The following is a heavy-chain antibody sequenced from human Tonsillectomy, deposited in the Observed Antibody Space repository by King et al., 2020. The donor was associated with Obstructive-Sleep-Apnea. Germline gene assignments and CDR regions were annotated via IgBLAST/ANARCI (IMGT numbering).Heavy chain of an antibody. Sequence: VQLQESGPGLVKPSQTLSLTCTVSGGSIISGGYYWSWIRQHPGKGLEWIGYIYYSGKTYYNPSLKSRVTISVDTSEGQFPLKLSSVTSEEPAGFYWGTMVAANYFDYWGQGTLVTVSS. CDR1: GGSIISGGYY. CDR2: IYYSGKT. V-gene: IGHV4-31*03. CDR3: GTMVAANYFDY. D-gene: IGHD3-10*01. J-gene: IGHJ4*02.